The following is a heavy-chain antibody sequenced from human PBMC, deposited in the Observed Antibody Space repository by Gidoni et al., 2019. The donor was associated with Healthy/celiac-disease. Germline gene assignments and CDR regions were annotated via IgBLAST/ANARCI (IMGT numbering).Heavy chain of an antibody. Sequence: QVQLVHSGAELKKPGSSVKVSCKASGGPFSTYAISWVRQAPGQGLEWMGGIIPIFGTANYAQKFQGRVTITADESTSTADMELSSLRSEDTAVYYCARDRDFWSGFEPNGMDVWGQGTTVTVSS. CDR1: GGPFSTYA. CDR3: ARDRDFWSGFEPNGMDV. CDR2: IIPIFGTA. D-gene: IGHD3-3*01. V-gene: IGHV1-69*01. J-gene: IGHJ6*02.